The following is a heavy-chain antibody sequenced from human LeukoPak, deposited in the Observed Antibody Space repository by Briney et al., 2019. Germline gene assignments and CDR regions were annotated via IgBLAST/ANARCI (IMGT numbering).Heavy chain of an antibody. CDR1: GFPFSSYA. D-gene: IGHD5-18*01. CDR3: ARDRDTAMVHDAFDI. V-gene: IGHV3-23*01. CDR2: IAGSDGFT. Sequence: GGSLRLSCAASGFPFSSYAMNWVRQAPGKGLEWVSVIAGSDGFTQYADPVKGRFTISRDNSKNTLFLQMNSLRAEDTAVFYCARDRDTAMVHDAFDIWGQGTMVTVSS. J-gene: IGHJ3*02.